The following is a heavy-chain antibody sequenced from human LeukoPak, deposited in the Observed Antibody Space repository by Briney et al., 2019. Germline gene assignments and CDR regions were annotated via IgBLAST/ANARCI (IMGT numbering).Heavy chain of an antibody. D-gene: IGHD3-10*01. CDR1: GLTFSDYW. V-gene: IGHV3-74*03. CDR3: VRGQTIDY. Sequence: SGGSLRLSCTASGLTFSDYWMYRVRQAPGKGLVWVSRIKSDGTGILYEDFAEGRSTISRDNAKNALYLQMTSLREEDTAVYYCVRGQTIDYWGQGILVTVSS. CDR2: IKSDGTGI. J-gene: IGHJ4*02.